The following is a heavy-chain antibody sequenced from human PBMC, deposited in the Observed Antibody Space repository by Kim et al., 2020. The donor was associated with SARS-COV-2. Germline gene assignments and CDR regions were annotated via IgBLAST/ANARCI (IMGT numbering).Heavy chain of an antibody. CDR1: GFTFDDYA. CDR2: ISWNSGSI. D-gene: IGHD3-22*01. J-gene: IGHJ4*02. V-gene: IGHV3-9*01. Sequence: GGSLRLSCAASGFTFDDYAMHWVRQAPGKGLEWVSGISWNSGSIGYADSVKGRFTISRDNAKNSLYLQMNRLRAEDTALYYCAKGSYYDSSGYYSHFDYWGQGTLVTVSS. CDR3: AKGSYYDSSGYYSHFDY.